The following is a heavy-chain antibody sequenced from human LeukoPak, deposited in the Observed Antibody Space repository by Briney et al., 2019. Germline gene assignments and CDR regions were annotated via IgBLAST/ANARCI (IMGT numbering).Heavy chain of an antibody. CDR3: ARIIQDYGGNSRTFDY. D-gene: IGHD4-23*01. CDR2: INAGNGNT. CDR1: GYTFTSYD. Sequence: ASVKVSCKASGYTFTSYDMRWVRPAPGQRLERMGWINAGNGNTKYSQKFQGRVTITRDTSASTAYMELSSLRSEDTAVYYCARIIQDYGGNSRTFDYWGQGTLVTVSS. J-gene: IGHJ4*02. V-gene: IGHV1-3*01.